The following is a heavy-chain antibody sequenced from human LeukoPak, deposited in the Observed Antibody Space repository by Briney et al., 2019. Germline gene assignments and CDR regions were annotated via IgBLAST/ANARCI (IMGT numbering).Heavy chain of an antibody. CDR2: IYYSGAT. J-gene: IGHJ4*02. V-gene: IGHV4-59*08. Sequence: SETLSLTCTVPGGSISNYYWSWIRQPPGKGLECIGHIYYSGATKYNPSLKSRITISVDTSKNQFSLMLSSVTAADTAVYYCARFGITVVRGGKYYFDYWGQGTLVTVSS. D-gene: IGHD3-10*01. CDR1: GGSISNYY. CDR3: ARFGITVVRGGKYYFDY.